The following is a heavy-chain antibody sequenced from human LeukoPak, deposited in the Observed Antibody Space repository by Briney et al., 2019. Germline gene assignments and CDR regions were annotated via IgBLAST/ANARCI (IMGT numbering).Heavy chain of an antibody. CDR1: GYSFTSYW. D-gene: IGHD2-15*01. Sequence: GESLKISCKGSGYSFTSYWIGWVRQMPGKGLEWMGIIYPGDSDTRYSPSFQGQVTISADKSISTAYLQWSSLKASDTAMYYCARQLSIPGGYYYMDVWGKGTTVTVSS. CDR3: ARQLSIPGGYYYMDV. V-gene: IGHV5-51*01. J-gene: IGHJ6*03. CDR2: IYPGDSDT.